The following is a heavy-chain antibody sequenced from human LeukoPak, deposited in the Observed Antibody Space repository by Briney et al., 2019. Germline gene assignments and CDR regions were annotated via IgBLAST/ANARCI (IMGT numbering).Heavy chain of an antibody. J-gene: IGHJ1*01. Sequence: VKVSCKASGYTFTNYGFSWVRQAPGQGLEWMGWISAYNGYTDYAQKFQFRVTMTTDTSTSTAYMELRSLRSDDTAVYYCARDKAVTTEVTQHFQHWGQGTLVTVSS. CDR2: ISAYNGYT. D-gene: IGHD4-23*01. CDR3: ARDKAVTTEVTQHFQH. V-gene: IGHV1-18*01. CDR1: GYTFTNYG.